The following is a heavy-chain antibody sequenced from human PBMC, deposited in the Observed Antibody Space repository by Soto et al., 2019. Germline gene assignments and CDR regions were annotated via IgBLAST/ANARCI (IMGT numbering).Heavy chain of an antibody. D-gene: IGHD1-7*01. CDR1: GYRFSSFW. CDR3: ARPVGTTHGMDV. CDR2: IYPGDATT. J-gene: IGHJ6*02. Sequence: PGESLKISCKISGYRFSSFWIAWVRQKPGKGLEWMGFIYPGDATTIYSPSFQGQVTISADKSISTAYLQWSSLKASDTAMYYCARPVGTTHGMDVWGQGTTVTVSS. V-gene: IGHV5-51*01.